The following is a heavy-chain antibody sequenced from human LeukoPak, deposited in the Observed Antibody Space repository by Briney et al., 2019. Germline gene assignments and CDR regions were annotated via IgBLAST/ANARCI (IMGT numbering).Heavy chain of an antibody. CDR2: ISGSGGST. CDR3: AKDFYDFWSGYYCT. CDR1: GFTFSSYA. V-gene: IGHV3-23*01. Sequence: GGSLRLSCASSGFTFSSYAMSWVRQAPGKGLKWVSAISGSGGSTYYADSVKGRFTISRDNSKNTLYLQMNSLRAEDTAVYYCAKDFYDFWSGYYCTWGQGTLVTVSS. J-gene: IGHJ5*02. D-gene: IGHD3-3*01.